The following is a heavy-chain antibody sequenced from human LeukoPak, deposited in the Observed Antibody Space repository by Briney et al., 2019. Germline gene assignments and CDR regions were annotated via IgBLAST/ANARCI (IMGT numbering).Heavy chain of an antibody. V-gene: IGHV3-21*01. J-gene: IGHJ3*02. CDR2: ISSSSSYI. Sequence: GGSLRLSCAASGFTFSSYWMHWVRQAPGKGLEWVSSISSSSSYIYYADSVKGRFTISRDNAKNSLYLQMNSLRAEDTAVYYCARDPATVVRGAFDIWGQGTMVTVSS. D-gene: IGHD4-23*01. CDR1: GFTFSSYW. CDR3: ARDPATVVRGAFDI.